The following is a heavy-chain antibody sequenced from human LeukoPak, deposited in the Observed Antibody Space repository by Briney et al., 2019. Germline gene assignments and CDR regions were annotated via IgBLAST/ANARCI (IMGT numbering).Heavy chain of an antibody. V-gene: IGHV4-59*11. CDR2: IYYTGST. Sequence: PSETLSLTCTVSGASIRSHYWSWIRQPPGKGLEWIGYIYYTGSTNYNPSLNSRVTISLETSKNQFSLNLSSVTAADTAVYYCAREPHPRGLEIGAFDIWGQGTMVTVSS. J-gene: IGHJ3*02. CDR3: AREPHPRGLEIGAFDI. D-gene: IGHD1-1*01. CDR1: GASIRSHY.